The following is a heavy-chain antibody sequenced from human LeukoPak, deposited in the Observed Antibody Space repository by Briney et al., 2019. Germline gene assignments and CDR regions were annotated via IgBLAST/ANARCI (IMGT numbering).Heavy chain of an antibody. CDR3: ASLPTIVATTRGFDY. Sequence: GESLKISCKGSGYSFTSYWIGWVRQMPGKGLEWMGIIYSGDSDTRYSPSFQGQVTISADKSISTAYLQWSSLKASDTAMYYCASLPTIVATTRGFDYWGQGTLVTVSS. D-gene: IGHD5-12*01. J-gene: IGHJ4*02. CDR2: IYSGDSDT. V-gene: IGHV5-51*01. CDR1: GYSFTSYW.